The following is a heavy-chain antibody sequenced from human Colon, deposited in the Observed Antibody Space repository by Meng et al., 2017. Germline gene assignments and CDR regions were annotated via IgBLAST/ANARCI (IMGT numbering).Heavy chain of an antibody. CDR1: GGSVSSGSHY. D-gene: IGHD1-26*01. Sequence: QGQRQESGPGLLRPSETLSLTCTVSGGSVSSGSHYWSWIRQPPGKGLEFIAYVDYSGNTNYNPSLKGRVTTSIDMSKSQFSLKVSSVTAADTAVYYCAIGPWELDYWGRDSWSPSPQ. CDR2: VDYSGNT. J-gene: IGHJ4*02. CDR3: AIGPWELDY. V-gene: IGHV4-61*01.